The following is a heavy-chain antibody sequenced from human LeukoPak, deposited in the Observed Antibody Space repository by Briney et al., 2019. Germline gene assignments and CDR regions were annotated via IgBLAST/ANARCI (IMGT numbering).Heavy chain of an antibody. CDR1: GFSLTTSEVG. J-gene: IGHJ4*02. D-gene: IGHD1-26*01. Sequence: SGPPLVEPTQTLTLTCAVSGFSLTTSEVGVGWIRQPPRKALEWLALVSWNDFKSFSPSLKSRLTTTKGTSKDQVVLTMTNMDPVDTATYYCARFLHSGTYRFDYWGQGTLVTVSS. CDR2: VSWNDFK. CDR3: ARFLHSGTYRFDY. V-gene: IGHV2-5*01.